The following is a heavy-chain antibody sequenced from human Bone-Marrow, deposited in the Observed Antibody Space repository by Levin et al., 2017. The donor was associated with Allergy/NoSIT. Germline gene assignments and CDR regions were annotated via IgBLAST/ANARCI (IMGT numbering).Heavy chain of an antibody. V-gene: IGHV4-59*01. CDR2: IHYSGNT. CDR3: AKDFVVVAPPSYYYYGVDV. CDR1: GSSLISYY. D-gene: IGHD2-21*01. J-gene: IGHJ6*02. Sequence: KSSETLSLTCTVSGSSLISYYWSWIRQPPGKGLEWIGYIHYSGNTNYNGSTNYNPSLKSRVTMAVDTSKKQFSLKLKSVTAADSAVYYCAKDFVVVAPPSYYYYGVDVWGQGTTVTVSS.